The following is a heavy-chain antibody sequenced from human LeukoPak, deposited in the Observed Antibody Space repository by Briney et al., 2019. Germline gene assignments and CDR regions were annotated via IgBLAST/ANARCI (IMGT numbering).Heavy chain of an antibody. D-gene: IGHD6-19*01. Sequence: GGSLRLSCAASGFTFSSYAMHWVRQAPGKGLEWVAVISYDGSNKYYADSVKGRFTISRDNSKNTLYLQMNSLRAEDTAVYYCARAVAGTPWIYFDYWGQGTLVTVSP. V-gene: IGHV3-30*04. CDR3: ARAVAGTPWIYFDY. CDR1: GFTFSSYA. J-gene: IGHJ4*02. CDR2: ISYDGSNK.